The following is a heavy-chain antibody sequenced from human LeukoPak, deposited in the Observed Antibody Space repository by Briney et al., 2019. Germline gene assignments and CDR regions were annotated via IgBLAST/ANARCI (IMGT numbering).Heavy chain of an antibody. D-gene: IGHD6-13*01. CDR2: INPNSGGT. Sequence: ASVKVSCKASGYTFTGYYMHWVRQAPGQGLEWMGWINPNSGGTNYAQKFQGRVTMTRDTSISTAYMELSWLRSDDTAVYYCARGGSSWYPGGGYYYYYMDVWGKGTTVTVSS. V-gene: IGHV1-2*02. CDR1: GYTFTGYY. J-gene: IGHJ6*03. CDR3: ARGGSSWYPGGGYYYYYMDV.